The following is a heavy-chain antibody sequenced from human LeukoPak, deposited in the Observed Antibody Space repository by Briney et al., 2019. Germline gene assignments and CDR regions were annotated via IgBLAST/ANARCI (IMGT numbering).Heavy chain of an antibody. CDR1: GFTFSNYG. CDR3: AKDDSPGKEWLEVIDY. V-gene: IGHV3-30*18. D-gene: IGHD3-3*01. CDR2: ISYDGSNK. Sequence: GRSLRLSCAASGFTFSNYGMHWVRQAPGKGLEWVATISYDGSNKYYTDSVKGRFTISRDNSKNTLYLQMNSLRAEDTAVYYCAKDDSPGKEWLEVIDYWGQGTLVTVSS. J-gene: IGHJ4*02.